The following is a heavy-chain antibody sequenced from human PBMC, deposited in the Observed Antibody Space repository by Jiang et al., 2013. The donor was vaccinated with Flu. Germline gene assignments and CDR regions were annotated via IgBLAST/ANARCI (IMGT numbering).Heavy chain of an antibody. J-gene: IGHJ4*02. D-gene: IGHD1-26*01. Sequence: GAEVKKPGESLKISCKASGYTFANYWIAWVRQMPGKGLEWMGIIYPGDSDTRYSPSFQGQVTISADKSISTAYLQWSSLKASDTAIYYCTRRADVWEFIDFWGQGTLVTVSS. CDR2: IYPGDSDT. V-gene: IGHV5-51*01. CDR3: TRRADVWEFIDF. CDR1: GYTFANYW.